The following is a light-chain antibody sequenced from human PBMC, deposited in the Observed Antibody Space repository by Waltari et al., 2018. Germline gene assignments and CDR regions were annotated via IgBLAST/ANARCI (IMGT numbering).Light chain of an antibody. J-gene: IGKJ1*01. CDR2: TAS. CDR3: HQYNNWPPGGT. V-gene: IGKV3-15*01. CDR1: QSVGIN. Sequence: EIVMTQSPAALSVSPGERATLSCRASQSVGINLAWYQQKPGQAPRLLISTASTRATGIPARCSGSGSGTEFTLTINSLQSEDSAIYYCHQYNNWPPGGTFGQGTKVELK.